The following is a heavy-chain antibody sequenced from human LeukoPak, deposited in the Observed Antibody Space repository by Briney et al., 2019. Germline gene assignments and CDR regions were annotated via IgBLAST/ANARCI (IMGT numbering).Heavy chain of an antibody. V-gene: IGHV1-2*02. J-gene: IGHJ4*02. CDR3: AKDRSLRPWFGELSLDY. D-gene: IGHD3-10*01. Sequence: GASVKVSCKASGYTFTGHYIHWVRQAPGQGLEWMGWINPYTGDKTYARKFQGRVTVTRDTSISTAYMELSSLRSDDTAVYYCAKDRSLRPWFGELSLDYWGQGTLVTVSS. CDR1: GYTFTGHY. CDR2: INPYTGDK.